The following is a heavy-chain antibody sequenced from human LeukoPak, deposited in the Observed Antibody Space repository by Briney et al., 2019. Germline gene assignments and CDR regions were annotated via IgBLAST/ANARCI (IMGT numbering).Heavy chain of an antibody. CDR2: IYYSGST. CDR3: ARTTIAAAKNLFDY. J-gene: IGHJ4*02. Sequence: KPSETLSLTCTVSGGSISSYYWSWIRQPPGKGLEWIGYIYYSGSTNYNPSLKSRVTISVDTSKNQFSLKLSSVTAADTAVYYCARTTIAAAKNLFDYWGQGTLVTVSS. V-gene: IGHV4-59*08. CDR1: GGSISSYY. D-gene: IGHD6-13*01.